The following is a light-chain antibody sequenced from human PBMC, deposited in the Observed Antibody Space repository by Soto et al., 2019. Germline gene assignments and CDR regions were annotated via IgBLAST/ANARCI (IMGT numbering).Light chain of an antibody. CDR1: QRVSSY. V-gene: IGKV3-11*01. CDR2: DAS. CDR3: QQRSNWLLT. J-gene: IGKJ4*01. Sequence: EIVLTQSPATLSLSPGERATLSCSASQRVSSYLAWYQQKPGQAPRLLIYDASNRATGIPARFSGSGSGTDFTLTISSLEPEDFAVYYCQQRSNWLLTFGGGTKVEIK.